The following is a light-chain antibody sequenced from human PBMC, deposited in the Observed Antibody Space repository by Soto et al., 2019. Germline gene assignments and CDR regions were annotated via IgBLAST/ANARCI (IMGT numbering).Light chain of an antibody. V-gene: IGKV3-11*01. CDR1: QSVGSN. CDR2: GAS. Sequence: ERVMTQSPATLSVSPGERATLSCRASQSVGSNLAWYQQKPGQAPRLIIYGASSGATGIPDRFRGSGSGTDFTLTISSLEPEDFAVYYCQQRSNLITFGQGTRLEIK. CDR3: QQRSNLIT. J-gene: IGKJ5*01.